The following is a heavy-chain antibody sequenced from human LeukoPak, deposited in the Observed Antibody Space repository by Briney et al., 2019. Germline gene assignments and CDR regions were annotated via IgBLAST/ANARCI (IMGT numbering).Heavy chain of an antibody. D-gene: IGHD3-10*01. CDR2: ISYDGRII. CDR1: GYPLSRYG. J-gene: IGHJ6*04. V-gene: IGHV3-30*18. CDR3: AKDRMRMVWGVIHYYYYGMDV. Sequence: GGSLRLSCAASGYPLSRYGMHWVREAPGRGLEWVADISYDGRIIYYVDSVQSRISISRDNSRNMLYLKMNSLRAQDTAVYYCAKDRMRMVWGVIHYYYYGMDVWGKGTTVTVSS.